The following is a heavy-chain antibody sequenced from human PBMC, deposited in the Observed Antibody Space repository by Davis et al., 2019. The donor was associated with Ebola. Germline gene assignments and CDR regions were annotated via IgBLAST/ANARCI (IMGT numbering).Heavy chain of an antibody. D-gene: IGHD6-13*01. V-gene: IGHV3-30-3*01. CDR2: ISYDGSNK. CDR3: ARERTGSSWGCLDI. CDR1: GFTFSSYA. Sequence: GESLKISCAASGFTFSSYAMHWVRQAPGKGLEWVAVISYDGSNKYYADSVKGRFTISRDNSKNTLYLQMNSLRAEDTAVYYCARERTGSSWGCLDIWGQGTMVTVSS. J-gene: IGHJ3*02.